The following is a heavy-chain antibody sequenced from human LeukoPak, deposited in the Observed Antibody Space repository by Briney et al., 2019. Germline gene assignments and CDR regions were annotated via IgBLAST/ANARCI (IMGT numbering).Heavy chain of an antibody. CDR2: ISYDGSNK. CDR3: AKDQIVGEYYYDSSGYSEGGYFDY. J-gene: IGHJ4*02. D-gene: IGHD3-22*01. CDR1: GFTFSSYG. Sequence: GRSLRLSCAASGFTFSSYGMHWVRQAPGKGLEWVAVISYDGSNKYYADSVKGRFTISRDNSKNTLYLQMNSLRAEDTAVYYCAKDQIVGEYYYDSSGYSEGGYFDYWGQGTLVTVSS. V-gene: IGHV3-30*18.